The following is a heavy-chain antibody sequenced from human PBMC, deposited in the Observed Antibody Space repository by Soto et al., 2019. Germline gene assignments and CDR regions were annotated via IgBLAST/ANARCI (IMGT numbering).Heavy chain of an antibody. CDR3: AKDNGGYYGSGSYYNYFDY. CDR1: GFTFSSYA. J-gene: IGHJ4*02. CDR2: ISGSGGST. Sequence: GGSLRLSCAASGFTFSSYAMSWVRQAPGKGLEWVSAISGSGGSTYYADSVKGRFTISRDNSKNTLYLQMNSLRAEDTAVYYCAKDNGGYYGSGSYYNYFDYWGQGTLVTVSS. D-gene: IGHD3-10*01. V-gene: IGHV3-23*01.